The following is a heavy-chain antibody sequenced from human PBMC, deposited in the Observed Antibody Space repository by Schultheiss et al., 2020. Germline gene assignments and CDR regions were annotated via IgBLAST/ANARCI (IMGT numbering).Heavy chain of an antibody. CDR1: GGSISTSNW. CDR3: ARWTRYSNYDWFDP. D-gene: IGHD4-11*01. J-gene: IGHJ5*02. CDR2: IYYSGST. V-gene: IGHV4-4*02. Sequence: SETLSLTCAVSGGSISTSNWCNWVRQPPGKGLEWIGYIYYSGSTYYNPSLKSRVTISVDTSKNQFSLKLSSVTAADTAVYYCARWTRYSNYDWFDPWGQGTLVTVSS.